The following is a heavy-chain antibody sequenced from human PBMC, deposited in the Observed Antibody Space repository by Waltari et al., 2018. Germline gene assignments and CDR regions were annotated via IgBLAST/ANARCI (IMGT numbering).Heavy chain of an antibody. CDR3: ARGPLVMGGVGATWYYFDY. CDR1: GGSISSYY. CDR2: IYSSGST. V-gene: IGHV4-4*07. Sequence: QVQLQESGPGLVQPSETLSLTCTVSGGSISSYYWRWIRQPAGKGLEWIGRIYSSGSTNYNPPLESRGTMSVDTSKNQFSLNLTSVTAADMAVYYCARGPLVMGGVGATWYYFDYWGQGTLVTVSS. J-gene: IGHJ4*02. D-gene: IGHD1-26*01.